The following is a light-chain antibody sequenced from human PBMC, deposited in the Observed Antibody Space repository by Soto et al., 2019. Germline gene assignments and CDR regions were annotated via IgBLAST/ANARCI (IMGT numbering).Light chain of an antibody. CDR1: QSVISTY. V-gene: IGKV3-20*01. CDR3: QQYGSSPIT. CDR2: ATS. J-gene: IGKJ5*01. Sequence: EIVLPQSPGTLSMSPGERATLSCRASQSVISTYLAWYQQKFGQAPRLLIYATSTSATGIPDRFSGSGSGTDFTLTISRLEPEDLAIYYCQQYGSSPITFGQGTRLESK.